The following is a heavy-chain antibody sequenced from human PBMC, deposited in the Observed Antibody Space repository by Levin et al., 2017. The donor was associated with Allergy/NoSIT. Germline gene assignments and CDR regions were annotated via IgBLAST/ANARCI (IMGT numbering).Heavy chain of an antibody. CDR2: ISSSSSYI. J-gene: IGHJ4*02. CDR3: ARARAVYSSSWYPFDY. D-gene: IGHD6-13*01. V-gene: IGHV3-21*01. Sequence: GGSLRLSCAASGFTFSSYSMNWVRQAPGKGLEWVSSISSSSSYIYYADSVKGRFTISRDNAKNSLYLQMNSLRAEDTAVYYCARARAVYSSSWYPFDYWGQGTLVTVSS. CDR1: GFTFSSYS.